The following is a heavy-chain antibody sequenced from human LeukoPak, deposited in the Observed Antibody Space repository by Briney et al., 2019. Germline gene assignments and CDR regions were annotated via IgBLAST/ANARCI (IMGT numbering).Heavy chain of an antibody. V-gene: IGHV3-53*05. CDR3: AKGYSSGLDALDI. Sequence: GGSLRLSCAASGFTVSGTYMSWVRQAPGKGLEWVSVIYSAGDTFSADSVKGRFTISRDNSKNTVYLQMNSLRAEDMALYYCAKGYSSGLDALDIWGQGTMVTVSS. CDR2: IYSAGDT. CDR1: GFTVSGTY. D-gene: IGHD6-19*01. J-gene: IGHJ3*02.